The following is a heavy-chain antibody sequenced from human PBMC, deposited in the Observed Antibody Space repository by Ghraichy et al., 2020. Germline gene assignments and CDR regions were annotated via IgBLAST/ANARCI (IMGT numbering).Heavy chain of an antibody. CDR3: AREVRDLAAAGTFDY. CDR2: ISSSSSYI. Sequence: LSLTCAASGFTFSSYSMNWVRQAPGKGLEWVSSISSSSSYIYYADSVKGRFTISRDNAKNSLYLQMNSLRAEDTAVYYCAREVRDLAAAGTFDYWGQGTLVTVSS. J-gene: IGHJ4*02. D-gene: IGHD6-13*01. V-gene: IGHV3-21*01. CDR1: GFTFSSYS.